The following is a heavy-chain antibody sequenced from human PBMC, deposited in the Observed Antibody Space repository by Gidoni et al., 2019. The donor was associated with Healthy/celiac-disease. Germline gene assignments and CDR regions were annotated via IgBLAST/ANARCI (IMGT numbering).Heavy chain of an antibody. V-gene: IGHV3-30*01. CDR1: GFTFRSYA. D-gene: IGHD2-15*01. CDR3: ARVSVYCSGGSCYEYFDY. Sequence: QVQLVESGGGVVQPGRSLRLSCEASGFTFRSYAMHWVRQAPGKGLEWVAVISYDGSNKYYADSVKGRFTISRDNSKNTLYLQMNSLRAEDTAVYYCARVSVYCSGGSCYEYFDYWGQGTLVTVSS. J-gene: IGHJ4*02. CDR2: ISYDGSNK.